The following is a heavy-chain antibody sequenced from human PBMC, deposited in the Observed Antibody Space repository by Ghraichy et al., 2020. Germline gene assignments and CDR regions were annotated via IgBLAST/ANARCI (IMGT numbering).Heavy chain of an antibody. CDR1: GYTFTGYY. V-gene: IGHV1-2*02. CDR3: ARDLYYYDSSGPSGYYYGLDV. J-gene: IGHJ6*02. D-gene: IGHD3-22*01. CDR2: INPNSGGT. Sequence: ASVKVSCKASGYTFTGYYMHWVRQAPGQGLEWMGWINPNSGGTNYAQKFQGRVTMTRDTSISTAYMELSRLRSDDTAVYYCARDLYYYDSSGPSGYYYGLDVWGQGTTVTVSS.